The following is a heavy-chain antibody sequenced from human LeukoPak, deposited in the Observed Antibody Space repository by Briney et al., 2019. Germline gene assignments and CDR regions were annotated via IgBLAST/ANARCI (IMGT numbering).Heavy chain of an antibody. CDR3: AKDFVVVPGNVNYFDY. V-gene: IGHV3-23*01. CDR2: FSVSGGST. Sequence: GGSLRLSCAASGFTFSNYAMSWVRQAPGKGLEWVSAFSVSGGSTYYADSVKGRFTVSRDSSKNTLYVQMKSLRAEDTAVYYCAKDFVVVPGNVNYFDYWGQGTLVTVSS. J-gene: IGHJ4*02. CDR1: GFTFSNYA. D-gene: IGHD2-21*02.